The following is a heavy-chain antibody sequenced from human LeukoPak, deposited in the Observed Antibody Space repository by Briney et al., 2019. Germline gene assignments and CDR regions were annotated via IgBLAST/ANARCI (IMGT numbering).Heavy chain of an antibody. J-gene: IGHJ4*02. D-gene: IGHD2-15*01. V-gene: IGHV3-23*01. CDR1: GVTFSIYA. Sequence: GGSLRLSCAASGVTFSIYAMSWVRQAPGKGLEWVSAISGSGGSTYYADSVKGRFTISRDNSKNTLYLQMNSLRAEDTAVYYCAKDVTLGYRDYWGQGTLVTVSS. CDR2: ISGSGGST. CDR3: AKDVTLGYRDY.